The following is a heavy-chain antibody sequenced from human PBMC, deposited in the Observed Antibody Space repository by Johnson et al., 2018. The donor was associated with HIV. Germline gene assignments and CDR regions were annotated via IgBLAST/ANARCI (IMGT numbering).Heavy chain of an antibody. D-gene: IGHD1-26*01. CDR3: TTRLNSGTYWGNYDFDV. Sequence: VQLVESGGGLVKPGGSLTLSCAASGFTVSSNYMSWVRQAPGKGLEWVSGISWNSGSIGYADSVKGRFTISRDNAKNSLYLQMNNLKAEDTALYYCTTRLNSGTYWGNYDFDVWGQGTMVTVSS. J-gene: IGHJ3*01. CDR2: ISWNSGSI. CDR1: GFTVSSNY. V-gene: IGHV3-9*01.